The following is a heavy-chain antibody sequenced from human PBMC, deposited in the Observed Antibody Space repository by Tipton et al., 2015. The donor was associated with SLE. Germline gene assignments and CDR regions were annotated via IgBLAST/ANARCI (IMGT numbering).Heavy chain of an antibody. J-gene: IGHJ4*02. V-gene: IGHV3-49*04. CDR1: GFTFGDYA. CDR3: TRASPGIAAAGRDY. D-gene: IGHD6-13*01. CDR2: IRSKVYGGTT. Sequence: SLRLSCTASGFTFGDYAMSWVRQAPGKGLEWVGFIRSKVYGGTTEYAASVKGRFTISRDDSKSIAYLQMNSLKTEDTAVYYCTRASPGIAAAGRDYWGQGTLVTVSS.